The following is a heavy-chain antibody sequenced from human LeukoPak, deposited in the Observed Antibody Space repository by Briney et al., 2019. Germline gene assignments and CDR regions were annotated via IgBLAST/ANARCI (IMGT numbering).Heavy chain of an antibody. Sequence: PGGSLRLSCVASGFTFSNHWMSWVRQAPGKGPEWVANIKQDESKTYYVDTVKGRFTISRDNAKNSLYLQINSLRAEDTVVYYCARETSLYCTGNDCYWAFDRWGQGTLVTVSS. V-gene: IGHV3-7*01. CDR2: IKQDESKT. J-gene: IGHJ5*02. CDR1: GFTFSNHW. CDR3: ARETSLYCTGNDCYWAFDR. D-gene: IGHD2-21*02.